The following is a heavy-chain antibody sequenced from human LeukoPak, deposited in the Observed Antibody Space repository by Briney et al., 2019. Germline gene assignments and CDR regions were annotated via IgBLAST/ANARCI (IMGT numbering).Heavy chain of an antibody. V-gene: IGHV3-48*01. Sequence: GGSLRLSCAASGFTFSSYAMSWVRQAPGKGLEWVSYISSSSSTIYYADSVKGRFTISRDNAKSSLYLQMNSLRAEDTAVYYCARESASRGITIFGVVPGYMDVWGKGTTVTVSS. CDR1: GFTFSSYA. J-gene: IGHJ6*03. CDR3: ARESASRGITIFGVVPGYMDV. D-gene: IGHD3-3*01. CDR2: ISSSSSTI.